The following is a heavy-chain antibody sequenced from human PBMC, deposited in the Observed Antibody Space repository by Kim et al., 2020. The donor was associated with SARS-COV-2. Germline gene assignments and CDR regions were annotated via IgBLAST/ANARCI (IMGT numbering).Heavy chain of an antibody. V-gene: IGHV7-4-1*02. Sequence: ASVKVSCKASGYTFTSYAMNWVRQAPGQGLEWMGWINTNTGNPTYAQGFTGRFVFSLDTSVSTAYLQISSLKAEDTAVYYCARYSGYDCSGGSCYGVYYYYGMDVWGQGTTVTVSS. CDR1: GYTFTSYA. CDR3: ARYSGYDCSGGSCYGVYYYYGMDV. CDR2: INTNTGNP. D-gene: IGHD2-15*01. J-gene: IGHJ6*02.